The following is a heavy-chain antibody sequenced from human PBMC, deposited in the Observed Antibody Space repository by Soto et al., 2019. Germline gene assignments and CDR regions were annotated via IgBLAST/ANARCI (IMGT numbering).Heavy chain of an antibody. D-gene: IGHD3-22*01. J-gene: IGHJ6*02. Sequence: SETLSLTCTVSGGSISSGDYYWSWIRQPPGKGLEWIGYIYYSGSTYYNPSLKSRVTISVDTSKNQFSLKLSSVTAADTAVHYCARDYYDSSGYYGMDVWGQGTTVTVSS. V-gene: IGHV4-30-4*01. CDR3: ARDYYDSSGYYGMDV. CDR2: IYYSGST. CDR1: GGSISSGDYY.